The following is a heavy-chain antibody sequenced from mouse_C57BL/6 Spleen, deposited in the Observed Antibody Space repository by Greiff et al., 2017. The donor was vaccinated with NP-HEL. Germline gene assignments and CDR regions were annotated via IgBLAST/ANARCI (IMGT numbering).Heavy chain of an antibody. D-gene: IGHD3-2*02. CDR1: GYTFTSYW. V-gene: IGHV1-72*01. Sequence: QVQLQQPGAELVKPGASVKLSCKASGYTFTSYWMPWVKQRPGRGLAWIGRLDPNSGGTKYNEKFKNKATLTVDKPSSTAYMQLSSLTSEDSAVYYCANGAAQANWFAYWGQGTLVTVSA. CDR2: LDPNSGGT. CDR3: ANGAAQANWFAY. J-gene: IGHJ3*01.